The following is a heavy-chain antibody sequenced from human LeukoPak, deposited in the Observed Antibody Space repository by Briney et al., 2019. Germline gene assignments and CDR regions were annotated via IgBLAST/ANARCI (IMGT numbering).Heavy chain of an antibody. CDR3: AKDKSGSAFAFDI. D-gene: IGHD6-25*01. J-gene: IGHJ3*02. Sequence: GGSLRLSCAASGFTFSSYAMHWVRQAPGKGLEWVSGISWNSGSIGYADSVKGRFTISRDNAKNSLYLQMNSLRAEDTALYYCAKDKSGSAFAFDIWGQGTMVTVSS. V-gene: IGHV3-9*01. CDR2: ISWNSGSI. CDR1: GFTFSSYA.